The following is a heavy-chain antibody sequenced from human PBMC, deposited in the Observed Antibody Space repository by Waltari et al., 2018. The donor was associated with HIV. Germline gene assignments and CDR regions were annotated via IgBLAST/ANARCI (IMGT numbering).Heavy chain of an antibody. V-gene: IGHV4-34*01. Sequence: QERLQQWGAGLLKTSETLSLTCAVYGGSFSGHYWSWTRQAQGQGLEYIGEINQSESTNYSPSLQRRVTISVDRSKNQFSLRLTSVTAADSAIYYCARGLVTRTSVKTYFYGMDVWGQGISVTVSS. CDR1: GGSFSGHY. CDR2: INQSEST. D-gene: IGHD2-21*02. J-gene: IGHJ6*02. CDR3: ARGLVTRTSVKTYFYGMDV.